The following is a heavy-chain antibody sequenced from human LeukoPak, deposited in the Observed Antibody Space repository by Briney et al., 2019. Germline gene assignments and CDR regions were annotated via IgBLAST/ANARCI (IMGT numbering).Heavy chain of an antibody. D-gene: IGHD3-16*01. CDR3: ARLRGGVTLRFDY. J-gene: IGHJ4*02. V-gene: IGHV3-48*01. Sequence: GGSLRPSCAASGFTFSSYSMNWVRQAPGKGLEWVSYISSSSSTIYYADSVKGRFTISRDNAKNSLYLQMNSLRAEDTAVYYCARLRGGVTLRFDYSGQGTLVTVSS. CDR1: GFTFSSYS. CDR2: ISSSSSTI.